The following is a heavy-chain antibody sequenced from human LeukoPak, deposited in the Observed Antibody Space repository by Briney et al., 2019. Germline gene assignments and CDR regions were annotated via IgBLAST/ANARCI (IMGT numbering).Heavy chain of an antibody. V-gene: IGHV4-34*01. CDR3: ASMGYFDWSSPFDY. Sequence: PSETLSLTCAVYGGSFSGYYWRWIRQPPRKGLGWIGEINHSGSTNYNPSLKSRVTISVDTSKNQFSLKLSSVTAADTAVYYCASMGYFDWSSPFDYWGQGTLVTVSS. D-gene: IGHD3-9*01. CDR1: GGSFSGYY. CDR2: INHSGST. J-gene: IGHJ4*02.